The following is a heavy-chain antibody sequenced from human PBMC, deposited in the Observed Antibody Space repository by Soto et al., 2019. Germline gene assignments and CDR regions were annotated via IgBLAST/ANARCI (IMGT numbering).Heavy chain of an antibody. CDR1: GFTFSSYG. V-gene: IGHV3-33*01. Sequence: QVQLVESGGGVVQPGRSLRLSCAASGFTFSSYGMHWVRQAPGKGLEWVAVIWYDGSNKYYADSVKGRFTISRDNSKNTLYLQMTSLRAEDTAVYYCARDTGERNWYFDLWGRGTLVTVSS. CDR2: IWYDGSNK. D-gene: IGHD7-27*01. J-gene: IGHJ2*01. CDR3: ARDTGERNWYFDL.